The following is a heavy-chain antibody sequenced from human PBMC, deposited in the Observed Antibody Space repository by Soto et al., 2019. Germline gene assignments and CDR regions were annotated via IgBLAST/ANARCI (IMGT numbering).Heavy chain of an antibody. CDR2: IRSKANSYTT. CDR3: TRTYCGGGNCYATIDY. J-gene: IGHJ4*02. V-gene: IGHV3-72*01. Sequence: EVQLVESGGGLVQPGGSLRLSCAASGFSFSDHFMEWVRQAPGKGLEWVGRIRSKANSYTTEYVASVKGRFTISRDDSKNSVYLQMNSLKIEDTAVYYCTRTYCGGGNCYATIDYWGQGTLVTVSS. CDR1: GFSFSDHF. D-gene: IGHD2-15*01.